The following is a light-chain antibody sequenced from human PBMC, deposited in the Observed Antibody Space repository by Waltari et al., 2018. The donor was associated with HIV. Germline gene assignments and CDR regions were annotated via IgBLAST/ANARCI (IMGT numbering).Light chain of an antibody. J-gene: IGLJ2*01. CDR1: NSAISDYNY. V-gene: IGLV2-8*01. Sequence: QSALTQSPSASGSPGQSVNISCSGANSAISDYNYVSWYQQHSDRPPKLIIFEVTKRPSGVPDRFSGSKSGNTASLFVSGLKPEDEATYFCSSFAGTHKLFGGGTKLTVL. CDR2: EVT. CDR3: SSFAGTHKL.